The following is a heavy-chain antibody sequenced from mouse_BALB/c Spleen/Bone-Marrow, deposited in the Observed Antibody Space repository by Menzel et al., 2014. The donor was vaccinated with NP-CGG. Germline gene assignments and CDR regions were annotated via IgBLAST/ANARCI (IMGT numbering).Heavy chain of an antibody. CDR2: INVNGDTT. J-gene: IGHJ3*01. D-gene: IGHD2-4*01. CDR1: GFTFSSYG. CDR3: ARGYDYSSWFAY. Sequence: DVMLVESGGGLVQPGGSLKLSCAASGFTFSSYGMSWVRQTPDKRLEMIATINVNGDTTYHPDSVKGRFTISKDNVKNTLLLQMSSLKSEDTAMYYCARGYDYSSWFAYWGQGTLVPVSA. V-gene: IGHV5-6-3*01.